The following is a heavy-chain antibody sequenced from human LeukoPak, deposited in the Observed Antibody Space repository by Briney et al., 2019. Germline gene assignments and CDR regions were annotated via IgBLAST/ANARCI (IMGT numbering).Heavy chain of an antibody. CDR2: IYHSGST. CDR1: GGSISSGGYY. D-gene: IGHD3-3*01. V-gene: IGHV4-30-2*01. J-gene: IGHJ6*04. Sequence: PSQTLSLTCTVSGGSISSGGYYWSWIRQPPGKGLEWIGNIYHSGSTYYNPSLKSRVTISVDRSKNQFSLKLSSVTAADTAVYYCARGTEYDFWSGYSGMDVWGKGTTVTVSS. CDR3: ARGTEYDFWSGYSGMDV.